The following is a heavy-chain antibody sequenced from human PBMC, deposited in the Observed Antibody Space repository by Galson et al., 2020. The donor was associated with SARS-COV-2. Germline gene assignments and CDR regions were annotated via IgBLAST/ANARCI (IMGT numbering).Heavy chain of an antibody. J-gene: IGHJ4*02. V-gene: IGHV3-30*03. CDR1: GFTFSSYG. D-gene: IGHD1-1*01. Sequence: TGGSLRLSCAASGFTFSSYGMHWVRQAPGKGLEWVAVISYDGINKYYADSVKGRFTISRDNSKNTLYLQMNSLRAEDTAVYYCATPREERRNWNPFDYWGQGTLVTVSS. CDR3: ATPREERRNWNPFDY. CDR2: ISYDGINK.